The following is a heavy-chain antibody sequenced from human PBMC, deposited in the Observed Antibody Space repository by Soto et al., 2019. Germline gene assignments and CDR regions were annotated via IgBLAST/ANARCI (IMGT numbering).Heavy chain of an antibody. D-gene: IGHD2-15*01. Sequence: EVQLLEAGGDLIQPGGSLRLSCAASGFTFSSYTMTWVRQAPGKGLEWVSAINGGGGSTYYADSVKGRFTISRDNSKDTLYLQMNSLRAEDTAVYYCAKDKVCSGGSCHYDYWGQGTLVTVSS. CDR2: INGGGGST. J-gene: IGHJ4*02. V-gene: IGHV3-23*01. CDR3: AKDKVCSGGSCHYDY. CDR1: GFTFSSYT.